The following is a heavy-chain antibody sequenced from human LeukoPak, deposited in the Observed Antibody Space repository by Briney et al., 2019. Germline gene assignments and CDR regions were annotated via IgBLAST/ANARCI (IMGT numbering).Heavy chain of an antibody. V-gene: IGHV1-69*13. CDR1: GGTFSSYA. CDR3: TREGGIVGATETYNWFDP. J-gene: IGHJ5*02. Sequence: GASVKVSCKASGGTFSSYAISWVRQAPGQGLEWMAGIIPIFGTTNYAQKFQGRVTITADESTSTACMELSSLRSEDTAVYYCTREGGIVGATETYNWFDPWGQGTLVTVSS. D-gene: IGHD1-26*01. CDR2: IIPIFGTT.